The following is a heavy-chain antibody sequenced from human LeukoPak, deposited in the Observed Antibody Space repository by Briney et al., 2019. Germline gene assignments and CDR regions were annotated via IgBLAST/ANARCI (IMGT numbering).Heavy chain of an antibody. CDR3: AREHYGSGSGSPDAFDI. J-gene: IGHJ3*02. D-gene: IGHD3-10*01. Sequence: PGGSLRLSCAASGFTFSSYDMHWVRQATGKGLEWVSAIGTAGDTYYPGSVKGRFTISRENAKNSLYLQMNSQRAGDTAVYYCAREHYGSGSGSPDAFDIWGQGTMVTVSS. V-gene: IGHV3-13*01. CDR2: IGTAGDT. CDR1: GFTFSSYD.